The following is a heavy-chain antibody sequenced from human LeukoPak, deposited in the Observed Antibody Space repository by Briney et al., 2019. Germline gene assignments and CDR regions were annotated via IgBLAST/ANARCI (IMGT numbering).Heavy chain of an antibody. J-gene: IGHJ3*02. V-gene: IGHV3-30*18. CDR2: ISYDGSNK. CDR3: AKVELPCSSTSCYYDGDAFDI. D-gene: IGHD2-2*01. CDR1: GFTFSSYG. Sequence: GGSLRLSCAASGFTFSSYGMHWVRQAPGKGLEWVAVISYDGSNKYYADSMKGRFTISRDNSKNTLYLQMNSLRAEDTAVYYCAKVELPCSSTSCYYDGDAFDIWGQGTMVTVSS.